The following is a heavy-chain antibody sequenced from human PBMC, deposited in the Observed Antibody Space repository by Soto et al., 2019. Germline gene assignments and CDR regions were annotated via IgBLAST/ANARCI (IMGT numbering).Heavy chain of an antibody. CDR3: AKDGYCSSTSCYISYSSSWNEYYFDY. CDR1: GFTFSSYG. D-gene: IGHD2-2*01. Sequence: PGGSLRLSCAASGFTFSSYGMHWVRQAPGKGLEWVAVISYDGSNKYYADSVKGRFTISRDNSKNTPYLQMNSLRAEDTAVYYCAKDGYCSSTSCYISYSSSWNEYYFDYWGQGTLVTVSS. CDR2: ISYDGSNK. J-gene: IGHJ4*02. V-gene: IGHV3-30*18.